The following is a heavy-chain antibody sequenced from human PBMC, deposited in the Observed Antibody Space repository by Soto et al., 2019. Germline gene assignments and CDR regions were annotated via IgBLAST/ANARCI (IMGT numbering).Heavy chain of an antibody. CDR1: GGSISSYY. Sequence: SETLSLTCTVSGGSISSYYWSWIRQPPGKGLEWIGYIYYSGSTNYNPSLKSRVTISVDTSKNQFSLKLSSVTAADTAVYYCARFGSSSGFFDYWGQGTLVTVSS. D-gene: IGHD6-6*01. CDR3: ARFGSSSGFFDY. V-gene: IGHV4-59*01. J-gene: IGHJ4*02. CDR2: IYYSGST.